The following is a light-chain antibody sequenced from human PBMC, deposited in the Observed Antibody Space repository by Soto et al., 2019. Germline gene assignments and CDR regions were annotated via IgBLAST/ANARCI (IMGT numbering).Light chain of an antibody. J-gene: IGLJ3*02. V-gene: IGLV2-14*01. CDR3: ASLTTSTTVV. Sequence: QSALTQPASVSGSPGQSITISCTGTCSDVGAYNYVSWYQQFPGKAPKLMIYDVSNRPSGVSNRFSGSKSGNTASLTISGLQADDEGDYYCASLTTSTTVVFGGGTKLTVL. CDR2: DVS. CDR1: CSDVGAYNY.